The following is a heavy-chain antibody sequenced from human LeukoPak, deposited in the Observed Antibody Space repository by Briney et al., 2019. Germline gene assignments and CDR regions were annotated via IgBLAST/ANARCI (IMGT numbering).Heavy chain of an antibody. J-gene: IGHJ3*02. CDR1: GGSISSYY. CDR3: ARQQVFGVVTNWAVAFDI. CDR2: IYYSGST. Sequence: SETLSLTCTVSGGSISSYYWSWIRQPPGKGLEWIGYIYYSGSTNYNPSLKSRVTISVDTSKNQFSLKLSSVTAADTAVYYCARQQVFGVVTNWAVAFDIWGQGTMVTVSS. V-gene: IGHV4-59*01. D-gene: IGHD3-3*01.